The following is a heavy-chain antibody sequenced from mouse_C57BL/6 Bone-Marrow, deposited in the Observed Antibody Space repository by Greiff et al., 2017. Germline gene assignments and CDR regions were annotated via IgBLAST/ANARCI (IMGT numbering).Heavy chain of an antibody. CDR1: GYTFTSYW. V-gene: IGHV1-74*01. Sequence: QVQLQQPGAELVKPGASVKVSCKASGYTFTSYWMHWVKQRPGQGLEWIGRIHPSDSDTNYNQKFKGKATLTVDKSSSTAYMQLSSLTSEDSAVYYCEIPSCCGSFPWFAYWGQGTLVTVSA. D-gene: IGHD1-1*01. J-gene: IGHJ3*01. CDR2: IHPSDSDT. CDR3: EIPSCCGSFPWFAY.